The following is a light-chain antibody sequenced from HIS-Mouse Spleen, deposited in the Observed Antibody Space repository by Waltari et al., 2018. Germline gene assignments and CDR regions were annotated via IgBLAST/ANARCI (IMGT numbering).Light chain of an antibody. V-gene: IGLV3-19*01. J-gene: IGLJ1*01. CDR1: SLRSYY. CDR3: NSRDSSGNHLV. CDR2: GKN. Sequence: SSELTQYPAVSVALGQTVRITCQGDSLRSYYASWYQQKPGQAPVLVIYGKNNRPSGIPDLFSGSSSRNTASLTIPGAQAEDEADYYCNSRDSSGNHLVFGTGTKVTVL.